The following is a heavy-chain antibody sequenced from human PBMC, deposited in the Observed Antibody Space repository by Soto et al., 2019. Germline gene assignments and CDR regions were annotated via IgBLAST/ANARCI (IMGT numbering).Heavy chain of an antibody. V-gene: IGHV3-23*01. CDR1: GFTFRSYA. CDR2: IIGSGGSA. CDR3: AKKGSPSGDHSNWYFDL. J-gene: IGHJ2*01. D-gene: IGHD7-27*01. Sequence: PGGSLRLSCAASGFTFRSYAMGWVRQGPGKGLEWISTIIGSGGSAYYADSVKGRFTISRDNSKNTLYLQIDSLSADDTAVYFCAKKGSPSGDHSNWYFDLWGRGTLVTVSS.